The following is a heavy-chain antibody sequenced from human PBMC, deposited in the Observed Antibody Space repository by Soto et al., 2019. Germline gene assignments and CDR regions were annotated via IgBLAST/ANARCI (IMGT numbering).Heavy chain of an antibody. CDR3: ARSQGSSTSLEIYYYYYYGMGV. CDR2: IIPITGTA. J-gene: IGHJ6*02. Sequence: QVQLVQSGAEVKKPGSSVKVSCKASGGTFGSYAISWVRQAPGQGPEWMGGIIPITGTANYAQKVQGRVTITADESTSTASMQLSSLRSEDTAVYYCARSQGSSTSLEIYYYYYYGMGVWGQGTTVTVSS. CDR1: GGTFGSYA. D-gene: IGHD2-2*01. V-gene: IGHV1-69*01.